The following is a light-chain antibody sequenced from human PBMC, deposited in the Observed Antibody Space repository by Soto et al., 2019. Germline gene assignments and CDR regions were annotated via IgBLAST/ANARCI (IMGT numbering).Light chain of an antibody. CDR3: QLYGSSPLT. Sequence: EIVLTQSPGTLSLSPGERATLSCRASQSVSSSYLAWYQQKPGQAPRLLIYGASSRATGIPDRFSGSGSGTAFTLTISRLEPEDFAVYYCQLYGSSPLTFGGGTKVEIK. V-gene: IGKV3-20*01. CDR1: QSVSSSY. CDR2: GAS. J-gene: IGKJ4*01.